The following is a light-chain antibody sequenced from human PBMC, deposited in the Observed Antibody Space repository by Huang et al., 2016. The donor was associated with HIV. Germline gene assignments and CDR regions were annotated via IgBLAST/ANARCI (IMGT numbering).Light chain of an antibody. CDR2: AAY. Sequence: DIQMTQSPSSLSASVGDRVTITCRASQSISSYLNWYKQKPGKAPKLLIYAAYSLESGVPSRFSGSGSGTDFTLTISSLQPEDFATYYCQQSYSTPWTFGQGTKVEIK. V-gene: IGKV1-39*01. J-gene: IGKJ1*01. CDR3: QQSYSTPWT. CDR1: QSISSY.